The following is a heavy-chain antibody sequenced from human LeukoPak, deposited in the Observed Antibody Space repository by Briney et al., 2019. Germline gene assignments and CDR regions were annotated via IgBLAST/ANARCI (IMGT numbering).Heavy chain of an antibody. CDR3: ATVLRYFDWLSKGYFDY. CDR1: GYTFTSYG. V-gene: IGHV1-18*01. J-gene: IGHJ4*02. Sequence: ASVKVSCKASGYTFTSYGISWVRQAPGQGLEWMGWISAYNGNTNYAQKLQGRVTMTTDTSTSTAYMELSSLRSEDTAVYYCATVLRYFDWLSKGYFDYWGQGTLVTVSS. D-gene: IGHD3-9*01. CDR2: ISAYNGNT.